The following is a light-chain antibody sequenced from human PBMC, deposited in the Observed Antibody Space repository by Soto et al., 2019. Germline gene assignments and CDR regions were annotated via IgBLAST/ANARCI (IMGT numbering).Light chain of an antibody. CDR1: QSVSSSY. CDR2: GAS. V-gene: IGKV3-20*01. Sequence: EIVLTQSPGTLSLSLGERATLSCRASQSVSSSYLAWYQQKPGQAPRLLIYGASSRATGIPDKFSGSGSGTDFTLTISRPEPEDFAVYYCQQYGSSPNTFGQVTKLEIK. CDR3: QQYGSSPNT. J-gene: IGKJ2*01.